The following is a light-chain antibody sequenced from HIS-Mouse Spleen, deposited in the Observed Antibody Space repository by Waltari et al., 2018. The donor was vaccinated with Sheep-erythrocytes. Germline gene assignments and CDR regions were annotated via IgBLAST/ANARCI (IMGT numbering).Light chain of an antibody. CDR2: EVS. V-gene: IGLV2-8*01. J-gene: IGLJ3*02. CDR3: SSYAGSNNWV. Sequence: QSALTQPPSASGSPGQSVTISCTGTSSDVGGYNYVSWYQQHPGKAPNLMIYEVSKRPPGVLDRCVGSKAGKTASLTVSGLQAEDEADYYCSSYAGSNNWVFGGGTKLTVL. CDR1: SSDVGGYNY.